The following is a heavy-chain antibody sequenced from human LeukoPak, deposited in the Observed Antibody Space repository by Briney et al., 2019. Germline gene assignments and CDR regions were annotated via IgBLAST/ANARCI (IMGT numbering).Heavy chain of an antibody. J-gene: IGHJ3*02. CDR3: ARDYGWQRFDAFDI. Sequence: ASVKVSCKASGGTFSSYAITWVRPAPGQGLEWMGGIIPIFSTANYAQKFQGRVTITTDESTSTAYMELSSLRSEDTAVYYCARDYGWQRFDAFDIWGQGTMVTVSS. CDR2: IIPIFSTA. V-gene: IGHV1-69*05. D-gene: IGHD5-12*01. CDR1: GGTFSSYA.